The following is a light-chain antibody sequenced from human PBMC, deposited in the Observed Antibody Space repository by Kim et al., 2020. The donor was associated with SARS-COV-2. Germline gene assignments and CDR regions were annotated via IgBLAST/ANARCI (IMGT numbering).Light chain of an antibody. CDR1: TSNIVSNI. CDR2: NDD. Sequence: QSVLTQAPSASGTPGQRVTISCSGCTSNIVSNIVNWYQQLPETAPKLLIYNDDLRPSGVPDRFSGSKSGTSASLAISGLQSDDEADYYCAAWDDSLSGWLFGGGTKLTVL. V-gene: IGLV1-44*01. J-gene: IGLJ3*02. CDR3: AAWDDSLSGWL.